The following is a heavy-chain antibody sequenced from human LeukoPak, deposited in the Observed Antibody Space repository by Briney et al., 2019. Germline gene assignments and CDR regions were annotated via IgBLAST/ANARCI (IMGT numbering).Heavy chain of an antibody. V-gene: IGHV4-30-4*01. D-gene: IGHD2-15*01. CDR3: ARAPLGFCSGGTCKRYFDY. CDR2: INYSGST. CDR1: GGSISNYY. Sequence: SETLSLTCTVSGGSISNYYWSWIRQPPGKGLEWIGYINYSGSTSYNPSFKSRATISVDTAKSQFSLKLSSVSAADTAVYYCARAPLGFCSGGTCKRYFDYWGQGTLVTVSS. J-gene: IGHJ4*02.